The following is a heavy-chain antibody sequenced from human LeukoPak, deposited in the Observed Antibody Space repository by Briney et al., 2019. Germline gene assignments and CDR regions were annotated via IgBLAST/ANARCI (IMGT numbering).Heavy chain of an antibody. V-gene: IGHV3-48*02. D-gene: IGHD2-15*01. Sequence: GGSLRLSCAASGFTFSSYSMNWVRQAPGKGLEWASYISSSSSAIYYADSVKGRFTISRDNAKNSLYLQMNSLRDEDTAVYYCARGPRVRTELLPWYNWFDPWGQGTLVTVSS. CDR1: GFTFSSYS. CDR3: ARGPRVRTELLPWYNWFDP. J-gene: IGHJ5*02. CDR2: ISSSSSAI.